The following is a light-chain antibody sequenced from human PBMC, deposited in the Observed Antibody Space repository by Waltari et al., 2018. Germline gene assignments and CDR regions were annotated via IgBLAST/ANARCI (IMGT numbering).Light chain of an antibody. Sequence: DIVMTQSPDSLAVSLGARANINCKSSQSVLYSSANNTYLAWYQQKTGQPPKLLIYCASTRESGVPDRFSGSGSGTDFTLTISSLQAEDVAVFYCQQYYSSPHTFGQGTKLEIK. J-gene: IGKJ2*01. CDR3: QQYYSSPHT. CDR2: CAS. CDR1: QSVLYSSANNTY. V-gene: IGKV4-1*01.